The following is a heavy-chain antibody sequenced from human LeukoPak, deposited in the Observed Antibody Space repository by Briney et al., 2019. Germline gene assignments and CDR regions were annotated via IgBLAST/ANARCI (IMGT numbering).Heavy chain of an antibody. CDR1: GFTFSSYA. CDR3: ARDSSGWTFDY. J-gene: IGHJ4*02. CDR2: ISGSGGST. Sequence: GGSLRLSCAASGFTFSSYAMSWVRQAPGKGLEWVSAISGSGGSTYYADSVKGRFTISRDNSKNTLYLQMNSLRAEDTAVYYRARDSSGWTFDYWGQGTLVTVSS. D-gene: IGHD6-19*01. V-gene: IGHV3-23*01.